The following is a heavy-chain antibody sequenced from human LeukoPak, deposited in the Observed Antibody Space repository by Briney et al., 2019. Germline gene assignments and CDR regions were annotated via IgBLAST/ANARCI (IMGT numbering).Heavy chain of an antibody. CDR1: GYTFTSYD. CDR2: MNPNSGGT. D-gene: IGHD3-22*01. CDR3: ARDTVDDYYDSSGYYSDY. J-gene: IGHJ4*02. V-gene: IGHV1-2*02. Sequence: GASVKVSCKASGYTFTSYDINWVRQATGQGLEWMGWMNPNSGGTNYAQKFQGRATMTRDTSISTAYMELSRLRSDDTAVYYCARDTVDDYYDSSGYYSDYWGQGTLVTVSS.